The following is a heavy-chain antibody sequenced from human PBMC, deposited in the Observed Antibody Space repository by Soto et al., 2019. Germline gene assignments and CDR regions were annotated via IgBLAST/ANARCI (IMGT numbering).Heavy chain of an antibody. CDR1: GGTFSSYT. CDR2: IIPILGIV. V-gene: IGHV1-69*02. J-gene: IGHJ4*02. CDR3: ASRYYYGSGSYLYYFDY. Sequence: QVQLVQSGAEVKKPGSSVKVSCKASGGTFSSYTISWVRQAPGQGLEWMGGIIPILGIVNYAQKFQGRVTITADKSTSTAYMELSSLRSEDTAVYYCASRYYYGSGSYLYYFDYWGQGTLVTVSS. D-gene: IGHD3-10*01.